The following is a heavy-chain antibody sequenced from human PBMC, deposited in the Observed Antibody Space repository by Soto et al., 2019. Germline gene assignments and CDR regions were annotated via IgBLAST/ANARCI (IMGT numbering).Heavy chain of an antibody. CDR1: GGTFSTYA. D-gene: IGHD1-1*01. J-gene: IGHJ4*01. V-gene: IGHV1-69*06. CDR2: IIPIFGTA. Sequence: QVQLVQSGAEVKKPGSSVKVSCKTSGGTFSTYAIVWVRQAPGEGLEWMGGIIPIFGTANYAQKFQDTVTTSADKGANSAFMGVDSLQSEETAMYDCERSSRNNCGVATNYHCGYGGHGSQVTDS. CDR3: ERSSRNNCGVATNYHCGY.